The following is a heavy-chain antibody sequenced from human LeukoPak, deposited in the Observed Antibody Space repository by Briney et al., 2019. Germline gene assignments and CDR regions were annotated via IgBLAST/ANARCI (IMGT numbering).Heavy chain of an antibody. D-gene: IGHD3-22*01. Sequence: GGSLRLSCAASGFTFSSYSMNWVRQAPGKGLEWVSSISSSSSYIYYADSVKGRFTISRDNAENSLYLQMNSLRAEDTAVYYCAKGNSYDSSGLPFDYWGQGTLVTVSS. V-gene: IGHV3-21*01. CDR2: ISSSSSYI. CDR3: AKGNSYDSSGLPFDY. CDR1: GFTFSSYS. J-gene: IGHJ4*02.